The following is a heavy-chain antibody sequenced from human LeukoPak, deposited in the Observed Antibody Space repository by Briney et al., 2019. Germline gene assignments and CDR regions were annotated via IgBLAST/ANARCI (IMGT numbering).Heavy chain of an antibody. J-gene: IGHJ4*02. CDR1: GYTFTSYY. D-gene: IGHD6-13*01. V-gene: IGHV1-46*01. Sequence: GASVKVSCKASGYTFTSYYMHWVRQAPGQGLEWMGIINPSGGSTSYAQKFQGRVTITADKSTSTAYMELSSLRSEDTAVYYCARRGSWYEFDYWGQGTLVTVSS. CDR3: ARRGSWYEFDY. CDR2: INPSGGST.